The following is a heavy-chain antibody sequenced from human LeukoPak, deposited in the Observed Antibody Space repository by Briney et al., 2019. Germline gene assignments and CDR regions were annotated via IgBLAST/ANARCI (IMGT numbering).Heavy chain of an antibody. V-gene: IGHV1-18*01. J-gene: IGHJ6*02. CDR2: ISAYNGNT. Sequence: ASVKVSCKASGYTFTSYGISWVRQAPGQGLEWMGWISAYNGNTNYAQKLQGRVTMTTDTSTSTAYMELRSLRSDDTAVYYCARERYCSSTSCLWTIYYSYGMDVWGQGTTVTVSS. D-gene: IGHD2-2*01. CDR3: ARERYCSSTSCLWTIYYSYGMDV. CDR1: GYTFTSYG.